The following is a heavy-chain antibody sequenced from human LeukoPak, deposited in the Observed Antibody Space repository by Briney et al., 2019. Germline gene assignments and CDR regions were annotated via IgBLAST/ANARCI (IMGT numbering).Heavy chain of an antibody. CDR3: AKRIYGWYQIDR. CDR1: GFSFSDYA. V-gene: IGHV3-23*01. Sequence: GGSLRLSCSASGFSFSDYAMSWVRQAPGKGLEWVSAITGPGEGTWYADSVQGRFTTSRDNSKNTLYLQMNSLSAEDTAVCFCAKRIYGWYQIDRWGQGTLVTVSS. J-gene: IGHJ4*02. D-gene: IGHD6-19*01. CDR2: ITGPGEGT.